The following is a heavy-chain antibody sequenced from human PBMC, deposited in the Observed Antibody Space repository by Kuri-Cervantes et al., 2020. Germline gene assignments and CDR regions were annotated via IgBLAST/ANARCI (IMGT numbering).Heavy chain of an antibody. J-gene: IGHJ3*02. CDR2: IYYSGST. CDR1: GGSVSSGSYY. V-gene: IGHV4-61*01. D-gene: IGHD3-10*01. CDR3: ARGVKERAFDI. Sequence: GSLRLSCTVSGGSVSSGSYYWSWIRQPPGKGLEWIGYIYYSGSTNYNPSLKSRVTISVDTSKNQFSLKLSSVTAADTAVYYCARGVKERAFDIWGQGTMVTVSS.